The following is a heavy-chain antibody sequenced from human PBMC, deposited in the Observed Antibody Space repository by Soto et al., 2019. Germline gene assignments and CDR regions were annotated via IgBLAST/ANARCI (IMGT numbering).Heavy chain of an antibody. D-gene: IGHD6-6*01. CDR2: MNPNSGNT. CDR3: ARPAEYSSSSLGY. CDR1: GYTVTSYD. Sequence: KGDCKASGYTVTSYDVDGVRQTTGQGLEWMGWMNPNSGNTGYAQKFQGRVTMTRNTSISTAYMELSSLRSEDTAVYYCARPAEYSSSSLGYWGQGTLVTVSS. J-gene: IGHJ4*02. V-gene: IGHV1-8*01.